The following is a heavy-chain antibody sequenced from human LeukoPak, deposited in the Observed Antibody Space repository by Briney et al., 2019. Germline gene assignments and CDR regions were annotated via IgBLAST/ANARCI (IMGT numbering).Heavy chain of an antibody. CDR3: ARSGIAAAGIGIGNWYFDL. D-gene: IGHD6-13*01. V-gene: IGHV3-53*05. Sequence: GGSLRLSCAASGFTVSSNYMSWVSQAPGKGLEWVSVIYSGGSTYYADSVKGRFTISRDNSKNTLYLQMNSLRAEDTAVYYCARSGIAAAGIGIGNWYFDLWGRGTLVTVSS. CDR2: IYSGGST. CDR1: GFTVSSNY. J-gene: IGHJ2*01.